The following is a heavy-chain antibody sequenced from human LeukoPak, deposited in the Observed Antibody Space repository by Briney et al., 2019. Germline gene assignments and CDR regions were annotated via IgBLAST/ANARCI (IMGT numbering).Heavy chain of an antibody. Sequence: SETLSLTCAVYGESFNNYYWTWIRQSPGKGLEWIGEINHSGSTNYNPSLKSRVTISVDTSKNQFSLKLSSVTAADTAVYYCARDTWGYCSSTSCYDNYYYYYYMDVWGKGTTVTISS. CDR3: ARDTWGYCSSTSCYDNYYYYYYMDV. D-gene: IGHD2-2*01. CDR2: INHSGST. J-gene: IGHJ6*03. CDR1: GESFNNYY. V-gene: IGHV4-34*01.